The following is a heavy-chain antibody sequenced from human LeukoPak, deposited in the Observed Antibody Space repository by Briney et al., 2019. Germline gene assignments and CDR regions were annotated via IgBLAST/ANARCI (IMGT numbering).Heavy chain of an antibody. Sequence: PGGSLRLSCAASGFSVSNYYMSWVRQPPGKGLEWVSVMYTGGGRYYGDSVKGRFTISRDNSKNTLYLQMNSLRAEDTAVYYCAKLPTTVDHLDAFDIWGQGTMVTVSS. CDR1: GFSVSNYY. J-gene: IGHJ3*02. CDR3: AKLPTTVDHLDAFDI. D-gene: IGHD4-23*01. V-gene: IGHV3-66*04. CDR2: MYTGGGR.